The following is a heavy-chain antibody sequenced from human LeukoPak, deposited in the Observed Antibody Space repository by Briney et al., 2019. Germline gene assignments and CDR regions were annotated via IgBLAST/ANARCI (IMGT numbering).Heavy chain of an antibody. D-gene: IGHD4-11*01. CDR1: GFTFNIYG. J-gene: IGHJ4*02. CDR3: AKERLPLAFDY. Sequence: PGGSLRLSWAASGFTFNIYGMNWVRQAPGKGLEWVSAISGSGITTYYADSVKGRFTISRDNSKNTLYLQLNSLRAEHTAVYYCAKERLPLAFDYWGQGTLVTVSS. V-gene: IGHV3-23*01. CDR2: ISGSGITT.